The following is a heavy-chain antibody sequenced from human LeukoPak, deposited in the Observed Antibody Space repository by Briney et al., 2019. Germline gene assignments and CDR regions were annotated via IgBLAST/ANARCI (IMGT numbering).Heavy chain of an antibody. CDR3: AKGRRYGDYDV. V-gene: IGHV3-23*01. CDR1: GFTFNSYG. J-gene: IGHJ6*02. CDR2: ISGSGGST. Sequence: GGSLRLSCAASGFTFNSYGMSWVRQAPGKGLEWVSGISGSGGSTYYADSVKGRFTISRDNSKDTLYLQMNSLRAEDTAVYYCAKGRRYGDYDVWGRGTTVIVS. D-gene: IGHD4-17*01.